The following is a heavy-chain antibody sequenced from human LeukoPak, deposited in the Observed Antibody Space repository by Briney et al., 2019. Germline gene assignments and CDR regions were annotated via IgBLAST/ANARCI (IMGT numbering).Heavy chain of an antibody. Sequence: GGSLRLSCAASGFTVSTDYMSWVRQAPGKKLEWVSDNADSVKGRFTISRDNSKNTLYLQMYSLRAEDTAVYHCARYEQHLNWFDPWGQGTLVTVSS. D-gene: IGHD6-13*01. CDR1: GFTVSTDY. CDR3: ARYEQHLNWFDP. V-gene: IGHV3-53*01. J-gene: IGHJ5*02.